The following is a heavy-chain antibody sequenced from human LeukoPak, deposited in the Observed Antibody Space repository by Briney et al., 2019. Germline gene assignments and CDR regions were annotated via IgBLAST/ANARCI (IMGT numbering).Heavy chain of an antibody. D-gene: IGHD6-19*01. CDR3: ARQIFDIAVAGGLNWFDP. J-gene: IGHJ5*02. CDR2: IYYSGGT. Sequence: PSETLSLTCTVSGGSISSSSYYWGWIRQPPGKGLEWIGSIYYSGGTYYTPSLKSRVTISVDTSKNQFALKLSSVTAADTAVYYCARQIFDIAVAGGLNWFDPWGQGTLVTVSS. V-gene: IGHV4-39*01. CDR1: GGSISSSSYY.